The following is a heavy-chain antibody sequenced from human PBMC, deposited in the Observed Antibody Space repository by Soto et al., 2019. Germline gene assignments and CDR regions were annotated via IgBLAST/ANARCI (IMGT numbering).Heavy chain of an antibody. CDR2: ISYDGYLK. CDR3: AKDFKVSGSHYGTLNYYYGMDV. V-gene: IGHV3-30*18. CDR1: GFTFSTYG. Sequence: GRSLRLSXAASGFTFSTYGMQWVRQAPGKGLEWVAVISYDGYLKYYVDAVKGRFTVARDNSKNTLFLEMNSLRVEDTAVYFCAKDFKVSGSHYGTLNYYYGMDVWGQGTTVTVSS. J-gene: IGHJ6*02. D-gene: IGHD3-10*01.